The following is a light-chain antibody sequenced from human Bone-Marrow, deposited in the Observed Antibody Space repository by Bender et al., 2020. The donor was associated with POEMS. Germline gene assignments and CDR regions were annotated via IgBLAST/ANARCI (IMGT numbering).Light chain of an antibody. Sequence: QSALTQPHSVSGSPGQSVTISCTGTSTDIGDYDLVSWYQQHPGKAPKLIIFEVTNRPSGVSDRFSGSKSGTTASLTISGLQAEDEADYYCSSYTGSGTVIFGGGTKVTVL. CDR3: SSYTGSGTVI. CDR1: STDIGDYDL. CDR2: EVT. V-gene: IGLV2-11*01. J-gene: IGLJ2*01.